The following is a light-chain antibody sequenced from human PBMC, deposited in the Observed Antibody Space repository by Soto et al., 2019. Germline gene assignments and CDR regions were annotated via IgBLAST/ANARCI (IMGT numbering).Light chain of an antibody. CDR3: QQYGTSPRT. CDR1: QSVSSSY. CDR2: GAS. V-gene: IGKV3-20*01. Sequence: EIVFTQSPGTLSLSPGERATLSCRASQSVSSSYLAWYQQKPGQAPRLLIYGASSRATGIPDRFSGSGSGTDFTLTISSLEPEDFAVYYCQQYGTSPRTVGRGTEGEI. J-gene: IGKJ4*02.